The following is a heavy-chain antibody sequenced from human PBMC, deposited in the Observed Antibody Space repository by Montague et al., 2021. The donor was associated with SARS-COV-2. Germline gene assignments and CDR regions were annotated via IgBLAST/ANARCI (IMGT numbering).Heavy chain of an antibody. Sequence: SETLSPTCTVSGGSVSSGSFYWSWIRQPPGKGLELIGYIYYTGSSNYXPSLKSRVTISVDTSKNQFSLKLSSVTAADTAVYYCASLRGSAEILTAFQGVSYFYGMDVGGQGTTVTVS. D-gene: IGHD3-9*01. CDR2: IYYTGSS. CDR1: GGSVSSGSFY. CDR3: ASLRGSAEILTAFQGVSYFYGMDV. V-gene: IGHV4-61*01. J-gene: IGHJ6*02.